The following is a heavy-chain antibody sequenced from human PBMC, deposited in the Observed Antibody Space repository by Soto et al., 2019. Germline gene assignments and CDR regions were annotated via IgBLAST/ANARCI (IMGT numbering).Heavy chain of an antibody. V-gene: IGHV4-30-4*01. CDR3: ARVVELRAGFHP. CDR2: IHYTGGT. CDR1: GASVSAASINSGTYY. J-gene: IGHJ5*02. Sequence: QVQLQESGPGLVKPSQTLSLTCTVSGASVSAASINSGTYYWGWIRQLPGKGLEWIGNIHYTGGTYDNPSLSSRITISVDTSKNQFSLNLSSVTAAATAVYYCARVVELRAGFHPWGQGTLVTVSS. D-gene: IGHD1-7*01.